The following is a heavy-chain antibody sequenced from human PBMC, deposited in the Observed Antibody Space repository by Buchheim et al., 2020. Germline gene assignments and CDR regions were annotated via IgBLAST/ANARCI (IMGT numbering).Heavy chain of an antibody. CDR2: ISYDGSNK. Sequence: QVQLVESGGGVVQPGRSLRLSCAASGFTFSSYSMHWVRQAPGKGLEWVAVISYDGSNKYYADSVKGRFTISRDNSKNTLYLQMNSLRAEDTAVYYWARSAINYDRRGGMDVWGQGTT. CDR3: ARSAINYDRRGGMDV. V-gene: IGHV3-30-3*01. D-gene: IGHD3-22*01. J-gene: IGHJ6*02. CDR1: GFTFSSYS.